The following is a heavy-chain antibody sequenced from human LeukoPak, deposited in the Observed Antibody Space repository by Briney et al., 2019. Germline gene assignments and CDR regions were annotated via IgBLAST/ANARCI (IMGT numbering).Heavy chain of an antibody. D-gene: IGHD6-19*01. CDR2: IIPIFGTT. CDR3: TRNSGWYGLS. Sequence: GASVKVSCKASGGTFNSYAISWVRQAPGQGLEWVGGIIPIFGTTNYARKFRGRVTLTADKSTRTAYMKLSSLRSEDTAVYYCTRNSGWYGLSWGQGTLVTVSS. V-gene: IGHV1-69*06. J-gene: IGHJ1*01. CDR1: GGTFNSYA.